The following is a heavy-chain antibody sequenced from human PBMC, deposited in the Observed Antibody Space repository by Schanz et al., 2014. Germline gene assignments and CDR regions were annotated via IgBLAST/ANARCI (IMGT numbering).Heavy chain of an antibody. J-gene: IGHJ4*02. CDR3: ARAHGNNWYGKGLDY. CDR2: IWSDGSTK. V-gene: IGHV3-33*01. Sequence: QVQMVESGGGVVQPGRSLRLSCAASGFAFSVYGMHWVRQAPGKGPEWVAVIWSDGSTKYYADSVKGRFTISRDNSKNALDLQMNNLRADDTAVDFCARAHGNNWYGKGLDYWGQGTQVTVSS. D-gene: IGHD1-1*01. CDR1: GFAFSVYG.